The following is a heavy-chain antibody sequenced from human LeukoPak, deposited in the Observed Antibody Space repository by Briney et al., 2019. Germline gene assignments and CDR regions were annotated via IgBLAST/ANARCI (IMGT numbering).Heavy chain of an antibody. Sequence: SETLSLTCAVSGGSISSGGYSWSWSRQPPGKGLEWIGYIYHSGSTYYNPSLKSRVTISVDRSKNQFSLKLSSVTAADTAVYYCARGTHHRRNYFDYWGQGTLVTVSS. D-gene: IGHD1-1*01. V-gene: IGHV4-30-2*01. CDR2: IYHSGST. J-gene: IGHJ4*02. CDR1: GGSISSGGYS. CDR3: ARGTHHRRNYFDY.